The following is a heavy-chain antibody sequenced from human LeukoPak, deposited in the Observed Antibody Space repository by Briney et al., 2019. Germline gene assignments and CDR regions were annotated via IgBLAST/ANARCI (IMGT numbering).Heavy chain of an antibody. D-gene: IGHD2-2*02. V-gene: IGHV4-4*07. CDR3: ASDVHCSSTSCYILAYFDP. Sequence: PSETLSLTCTVSGGSISSYYWSWIRQPAGKGLEWIGRIYTSGSTNYNPSLKSRVTTSVDTSKNQFSLKLSSVTAADTAVYYCASDVHCSSTSCYILAYFDPWGQGTLVTVSS. CDR1: GGSISSYY. J-gene: IGHJ5*02. CDR2: IYTSGST.